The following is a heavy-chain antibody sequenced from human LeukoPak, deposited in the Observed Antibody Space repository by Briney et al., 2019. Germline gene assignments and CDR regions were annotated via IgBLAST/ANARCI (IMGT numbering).Heavy chain of an antibody. J-gene: IGHJ5*02. CDR2: IRSNSDGGTI. Sequence: GGSLRLSCATSGFTFTNAWMNWVRQAPGKGLEWVGRIRSNSDGGTIDYAAPVKGRFTLSRDDSKNTLYLQMNSLQTEDTAVYYCATDFYDSTWGQGTLVTVSS. CDR1: GFTFTNAW. V-gene: IGHV3-15*07. D-gene: IGHD3-22*01. CDR3: ATDFYDST.